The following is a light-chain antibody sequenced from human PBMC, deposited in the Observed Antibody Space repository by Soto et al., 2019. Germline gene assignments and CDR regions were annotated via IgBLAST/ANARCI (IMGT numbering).Light chain of an antibody. Sequence: IQMTQSPSTLSASFGDTVTITCRASQRISGRLAWYQQKPGKAPKLLIYDASSLKRGVPSRFSGSYSGTEFTLTISSLQPDDFATYYCQQYDSYSATFGPGTKVDVK. CDR3: QQYDSYSAT. J-gene: IGKJ1*01. CDR1: QRISGR. V-gene: IGKV1-5*01. CDR2: DAS.